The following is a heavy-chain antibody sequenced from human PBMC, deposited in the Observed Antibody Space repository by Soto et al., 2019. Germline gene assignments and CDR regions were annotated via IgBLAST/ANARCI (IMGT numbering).Heavy chain of an antibody. CDR3: AKFFVETGGSSGWPWTFHY. V-gene: IGHV3-23*01. D-gene: IGHD6-25*01. J-gene: IGHJ4*02. Sequence: EVQLLESGGGLVQPGRSLRLSCAASGFTFSSYAMSWVRQAPGKGLEWVSAISGSGGTTYYAASVKGRFTISRDNSKNPLFLQMNSLRAEDTAVYYCAKFFVETGGSSGWPWTFHYWGQGTLVIVSS. CDR2: ISGSGGTT. CDR1: GFTFSSYA.